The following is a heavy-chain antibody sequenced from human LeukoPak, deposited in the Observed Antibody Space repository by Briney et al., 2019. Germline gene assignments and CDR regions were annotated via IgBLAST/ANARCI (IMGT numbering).Heavy chain of an antibody. D-gene: IGHD3-16*02. J-gene: IGHJ4*02. Sequence: SETLSLTCAVYGGSFSGYYWSWIRQPPGKGLEWIGEINHSGSTNYNPSLKSRLTISVDTSKNQFSLKLSSVTAADTAVYYCARGQRGSYRHFDYWGQGTLVTVSS. CDR3: ARGQRGSYRHFDY. CDR2: INHSGST. V-gene: IGHV4-34*01. CDR1: GGSFSGYY.